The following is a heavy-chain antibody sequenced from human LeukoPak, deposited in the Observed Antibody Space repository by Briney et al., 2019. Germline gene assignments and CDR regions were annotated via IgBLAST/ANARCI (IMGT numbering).Heavy chain of an antibody. CDR3: ARGYSSGYRIDY. V-gene: IGHV1-46*01. D-gene: IGHD6-19*01. J-gene: IGHJ4*02. CDR2: INPSGNST. CDR1: GYSFTNYY. Sequence: GVSVKVSCKTSGYSFTNYYTHWVRQAPGQGLEWMGIINPSGNSTRYAQIFQDRITMTGDTSTSTVYMELSSLRSEDTAVYYCARGYSSGYRIDYWGQGTLVTVSS.